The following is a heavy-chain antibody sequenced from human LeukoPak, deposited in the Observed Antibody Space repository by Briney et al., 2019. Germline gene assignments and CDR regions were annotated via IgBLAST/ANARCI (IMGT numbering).Heavy chain of an antibody. J-gene: IGHJ6*03. CDR1: GFTFSSYG. V-gene: IGHV3-33*01. CDR2: IWYDGSNK. D-gene: IGHD5-18*01. Sequence: GGSLRLSCAASGFTFSSYGMHWVRQAPGKGLEWVAVIWYDGSNKYYADSVKGRFTISRDNSKNTLYLQMNSLRAEDTAVYYCARAFEEYSYGSGYYYYMDVWGKGTTVTVSS. CDR3: ARAFEEYSYGSGYYYYMDV.